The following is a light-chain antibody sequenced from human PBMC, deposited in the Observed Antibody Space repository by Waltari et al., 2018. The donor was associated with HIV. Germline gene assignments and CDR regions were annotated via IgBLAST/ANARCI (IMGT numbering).Light chain of an antibody. CDR1: SSNIGSKY. J-gene: IGLJ2*01. CDR3: ATWDDSLSGVV. CDR2: RDD. V-gene: IGLV1-47*01. Sequence: QSVLTQPPSASGTPGQKVTISCSGSSSNIGSKYVFWYQQLPGAAPKLLIDRDDRRPSGVPDRFSGSKSGTSASLVISGLRSEDEGDYTCATWDDSLSGVVFGGGTKLNVL.